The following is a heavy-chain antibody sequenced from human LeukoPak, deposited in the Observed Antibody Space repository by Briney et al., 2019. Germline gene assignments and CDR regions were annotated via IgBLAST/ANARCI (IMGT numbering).Heavy chain of an antibody. Sequence: PSETLSLTCSVSGASSSSYYWNWIRQPPGKGLEWIGNIYTSGSTNYNPSLKSRVTISLDTSKDQFSLKLTSVTAADTAFYYCAKDWELGSWGQGTLVTVSS. CDR3: AKDWELGS. CDR2: IYTSGST. J-gene: IGHJ5*02. V-gene: IGHV4-59*01. CDR1: GASSSSYY. D-gene: IGHD1-26*01.